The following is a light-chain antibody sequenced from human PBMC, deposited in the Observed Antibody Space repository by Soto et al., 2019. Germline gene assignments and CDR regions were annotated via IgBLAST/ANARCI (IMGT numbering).Light chain of an antibody. V-gene: IGKV1-39*02. CDR1: QSIGSY. CDR3: QYLNGAPTIT. Sequence: DIQMTQSPSSLSASVGDRVTITGRASQSIGSYLNWYQQKPGTAPKLLIYAASSLQSGVPSRVSGSGSGTECSLTITSLQPEDFATYYCQYLNGAPTITFGQGTRLEI. CDR2: AAS. J-gene: IGKJ5*01.